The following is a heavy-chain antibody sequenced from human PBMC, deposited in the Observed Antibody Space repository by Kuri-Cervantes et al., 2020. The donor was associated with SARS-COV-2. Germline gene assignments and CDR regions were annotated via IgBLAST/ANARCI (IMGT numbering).Heavy chain of an antibody. V-gene: IGHV4-38-2*01. CDR1: GYSTSSGYY. J-gene: IGHJ4*02. Sequence: GSLRLSCAVSGYSTSSGYYWGWIRQPPGKGLEWIGSIYYSGSTYYNPSLKSRVTISVDTSKNRFSLKLSSVTAADTAVYYCARHRYGLAPFDYWGQGTLVTVSS. CDR3: ARHRYGLAPFDY. D-gene: IGHD1-1*01. CDR2: IYYSGST.